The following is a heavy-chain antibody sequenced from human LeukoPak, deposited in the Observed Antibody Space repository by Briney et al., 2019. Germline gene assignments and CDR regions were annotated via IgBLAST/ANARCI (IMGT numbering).Heavy chain of an antibody. CDR1: GDSISSSY. J-gene: IGHJ4*02. CDR3: ARLWDSSSSLDY. V-gene: IGHV4-59*08. Sequence: SETLSLTCTVSGDSISSSYWSWIRQSPGKGLEWIGYIYYDGSTNYNPSLKSRVTISIDTSKNQVSLKLSSVTAADTAVYYCARLWDSSSSLDYWGQGALVTVSS. CDR2: IYYDGST. D-gene: IGHD6-6*01.